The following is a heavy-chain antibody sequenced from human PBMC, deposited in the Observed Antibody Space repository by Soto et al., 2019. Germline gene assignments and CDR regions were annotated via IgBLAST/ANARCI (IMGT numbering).Heavy chain of an antibody. Sequence: SSYAISWVRQAPGQGLEWMGGIIPIFGTANYAQKFQGRVTITADESTSTAYMELSSLRSEDTAVYYCARLGSGYGDLHWYFDLWGRGTLVTVSS. CDR1: SSYA. CDR2: IIPIFGTA. CDR3: ARLGSGYGDLHWYFDL. D-gene: IGHD3-10*01. V-gene: IGHV1-69*01. J-gene: IGHJ2*01.